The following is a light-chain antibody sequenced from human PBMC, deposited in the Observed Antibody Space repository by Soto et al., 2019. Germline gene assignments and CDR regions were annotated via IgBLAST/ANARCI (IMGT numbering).Light chain of an antibody. J-gene: IGKJ1*01. Sequence: DIQMTQSPSTLSAFVGDRVTITCRASQSISVWLAWYQQKPGKAPKLLMYKASSLESGVPSVLSGSGSGTSFSLTISSLRSHHFATFYCKYYHCYPGTFGQGTTLEIK. V-gene: IGKV1-5*03. CDR1: QSISVW. CDR3: KYYHCYPGT. CDR2: KAS.